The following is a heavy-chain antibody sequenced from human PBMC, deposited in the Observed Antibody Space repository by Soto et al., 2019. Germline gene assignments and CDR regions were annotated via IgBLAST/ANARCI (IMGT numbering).Heavy chain of an antibody. D-gene: IGHD2-15*01. CDR1: GFPFSNYA. CDR3: AKGSRGYCGGGSCPPKPYFDY. CDR2: ISGSSGST. Sequence: PGGSLRLSCTSSGFPFSNYAMSLVRQAPGKGLEWVSTISGSSGSTDYADSVKGRFTISRDNSKNTLYLQMNSLRAEDTAVYYCAKGSRGYCGGGSCPPKPYFDYWGQGTLVTVSS. J-gene: IGHJ4*02. V-gene: IGHV3-23*01.